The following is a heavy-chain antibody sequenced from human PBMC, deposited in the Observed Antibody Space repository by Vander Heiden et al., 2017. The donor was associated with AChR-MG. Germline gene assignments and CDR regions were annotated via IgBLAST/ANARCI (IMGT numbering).Heavy chain of an antibody. D-gene: IGHD6-19*01. CDR2: TA. CDR3: ARGAATWLVDYYYYGMDV. Sequence: TANYAQKFQGRVTITADESTSTAYMELSSLRSEDTAVYYCARGAATWLVDYYYYGMDVWGQGTTVTVSS. V-gene: IGHV1-69*01. J-gene: IGHJ6*02.